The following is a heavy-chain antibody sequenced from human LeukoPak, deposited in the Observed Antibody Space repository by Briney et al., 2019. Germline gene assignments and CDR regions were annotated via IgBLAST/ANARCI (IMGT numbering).Heavy chain of an antibody. CDR2: IWYDGSNK. J-gene: IGHJ6*02. D-gene: IGHD3-10*01. V-gene: IGHV3-33*08. CDR1: GFTFSSYS. Sequence: PGGSLRLSCAASGFTFSSYSMNWVRQAPGKGLEWVAVIWYDGSNKYYADSVKGRFTISRDNSKNTLYLQMNSLRAEDTAVYYCARDFFTMVRGAQAEYYGMDVWGQGTTVTVSS. CDR3: ARDFFTMVRGAQAEYYGMDV.